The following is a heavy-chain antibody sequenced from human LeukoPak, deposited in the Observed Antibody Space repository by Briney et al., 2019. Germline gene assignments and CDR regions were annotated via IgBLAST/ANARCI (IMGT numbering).Heavy chain of an antibody. CDR2: IYCSGST. V-gene: IGHV4-59*08. Sequence: PSETLSLTCTVSGGSISSYYWSWIRQPPGKGLEWIGYIYCSGSTNYNPSLKSRVTISVDTSKNQFSLKLSPVTAADTAVYYCARGIAAAGTYSDYWGQGTLVTVSS. CDR3: ARGIAAAGTYSDY. J-gene: IGHJ4*02. D-gene: IGHD6-13*01. CDR1: GGSISSYY.